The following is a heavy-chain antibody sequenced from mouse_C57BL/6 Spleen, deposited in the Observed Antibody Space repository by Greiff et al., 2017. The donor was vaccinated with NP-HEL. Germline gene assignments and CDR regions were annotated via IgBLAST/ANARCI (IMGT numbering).Heavy chain of an antibody. J-gene: IGHJ3*01. CDR1: GYAFSSYW. CDR3: ARGGDYDGYPARFAY. Sequence: QVQLQQSGAELVKPGASVKISCKASGYAFSSYWMNWVKQRPGKGLEWIGQIYPGDGDTNYNGKFKGKATLTADKSSSTAYMQLSSLTSEDSAVYFCARGGDYDGYPARFAYWGQGTLVTVSA. V-gene: IGHV1-80*01. D-gene: IGHD2-3*01. CDR2: IYPGDGDT.